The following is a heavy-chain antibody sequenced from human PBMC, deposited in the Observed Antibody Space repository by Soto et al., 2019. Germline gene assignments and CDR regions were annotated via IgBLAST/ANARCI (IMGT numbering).Heavy chain of an antibody. Sequence: QVPLVQSGAEVKKPGSSVKVSCKASGGTFSSYTISWVRQAPGQGLEWMGRIIPILGIANYAQKFQGRVTITADKSTSTAYMELSSLRSEDTAVYYCARAAKGTVTVDYWGQGTLVTVSS. CDR3: ARAAKGTVTVDY. D-gene: IGHD4-17*01. J-gene: IGHJ4*02. V-gene: IGHV1-69*02. CDR2: IIPILGIA. CDR1: GGTFSSYT.